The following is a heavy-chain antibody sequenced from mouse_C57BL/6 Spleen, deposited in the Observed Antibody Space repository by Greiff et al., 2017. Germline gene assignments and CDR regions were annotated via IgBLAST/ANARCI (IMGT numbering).Heavy chain of an antibody. Sequence: EVKLQESGPELVKPGASVKISCKASGYSFTGYYMHWVKQSHGNILDWIGYIYPYNGVSSYNQKFKGKATLTVDKSSSTAYMELRSLTSEDSAVYYCARSLYDYDDFVHAMDYWGQGTSVTVSS. CDR3: ARSLYDYDDFVHAMDY. CDR1: GYSFTGYY. V-gene: IGHV1-31*01. D-gene: IGHD2-4*01. J-gene: IGHJ4*01. CDR2: IYPYNGVS.